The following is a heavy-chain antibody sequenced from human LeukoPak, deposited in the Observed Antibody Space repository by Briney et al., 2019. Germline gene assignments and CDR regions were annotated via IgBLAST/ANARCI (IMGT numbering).Heavy chain of an antibody. V-gene: IGHV3-7*01. CDR2: IKQDGSEK. Sequence: GGSLRLSCAASGFTFSSYWMSWVRQAPGKGLEWVANIKQDGSEKYYVDSVKGRFTISRDNAKNSLYLQMNSLRAEDTAVYYCARDMGPPIDTANVGPVLGHYYFDYWGQGTLVTVSS. J-gene: IGHJ4*02. D-gene: IGHD5-18*01. CDR1: GFTFSSYW. CDR3: ARDMGPPIDTANVGPVLGHYYFDY.